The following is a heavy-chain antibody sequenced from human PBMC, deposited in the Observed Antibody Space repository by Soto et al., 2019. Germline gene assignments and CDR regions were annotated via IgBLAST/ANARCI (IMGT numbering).Heavy chain of an antibody. V-gene: IGHV3-48*01. CDR3: ARATVYFADDCHPYFDY. CDR1: GSTFSDHD. D-gene: IGHD2-21*02. CDR2: ISRTGDTI. Sequence: GGSLRLSCAASGSTFSDHDMNWVRQAPGKGLEWVSYISRTGDTIYYIDSVKGRFTISRDNAKNSLYLQMNSLRAEDSAVYYCARATVYFADDCHPYFDYWGQGTLVTVSS. J-gene: IGHJ4*02.